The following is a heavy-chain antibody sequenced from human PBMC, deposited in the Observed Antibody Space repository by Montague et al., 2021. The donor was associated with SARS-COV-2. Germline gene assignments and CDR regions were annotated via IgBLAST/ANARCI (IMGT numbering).Heavy chain of an antibody. CDR3: GRAYSGGLIGPLENYFDL. V-gene: IGHV4-31*03. CDR1: GGSISSSGYI. Sequence: TLSLTCSVSGGSISSSGYIWIWIRQHTGKGLVWFGYNSHSGTTYYNPSLKSRVTISIDTSENQFSLKLNTVTAADTAVYYCGRAYSGGLIGPLENYFDLWGQGAPVTVSS. CDR2: NSHSGTT. J-gene: IGHJ4*02. D-gene: IGHD2-8*01.